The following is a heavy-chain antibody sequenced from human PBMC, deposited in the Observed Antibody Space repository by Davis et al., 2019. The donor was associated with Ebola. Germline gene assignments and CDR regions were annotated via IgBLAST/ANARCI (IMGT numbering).Heavy chain of an antibody. V-gene: IGHV3-74*01. CDR2: INTDGSFT. CDR3: ARTQFYFDS. CDR1: GFTFSSYW. J-gene: IGHJ4*02. Sequence: GESLKISCAASGFTFSSYWMHWVRQTPGKGLVWVSRINTDGSFTDYADSVKGRFTISRDNARNTVSLQMNSLRAEDTAVYYCARTQFYFDSWGQGILVTVSS.